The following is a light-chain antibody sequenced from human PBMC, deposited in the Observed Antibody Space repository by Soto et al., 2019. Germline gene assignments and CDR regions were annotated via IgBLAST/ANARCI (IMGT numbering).Light chain of an antibody. CDR1: QSLLHSNGYNY. Sequence: DIVMTQSPLSLPVTPGEPASISCRPSQSLLHSNGYNYLDWYLQKPGQSPQLLNYLGSNRASGVRDRLRGSGSGTDFTLRISRVEAEDVGAYYCMQALQTPRTFGPGTKVDIK. CDR3: MQALQTPRT. J-gene: IGKJ3*01. V-gene: IGKV2-28*01. CDR2: LGS.